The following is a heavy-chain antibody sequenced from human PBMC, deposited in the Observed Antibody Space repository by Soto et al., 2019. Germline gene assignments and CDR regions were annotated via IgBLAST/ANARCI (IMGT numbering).Heavy chain of an antibody. D-gene: IGHD3-3*01. Sequence: ASVKVSCKVSGYTLTELSMHWVRQAPGKGLEWMGGFDPEDGETIYAQKFQGRVTMTGDTSTDTAYMELSSLRSEDTAVYYCARSYDFWSGYSDNWFDPWGQGTLVTVSS. CDR3: ARSYDFWSGYSDNWFDP. V-gene: IGHV1-24*01. CDR2: FDPEDGET. CDR1: GYTLTELS. J-gene: IGHJ5*02.